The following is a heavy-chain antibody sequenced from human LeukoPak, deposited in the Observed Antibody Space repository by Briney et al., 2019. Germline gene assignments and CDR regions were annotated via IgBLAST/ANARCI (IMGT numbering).Heavy chain of an antibody. Sequence: GGSLRLSCAASGFTFSSYAMSWVRQAPGKGLEWVSAISGSGGSTYYADSVKGRSTISRDNSKNTLYLQMNSLRAEDTAVYYCAKDQGSGITYFDYWGQGTLVTVSS. CDR2: ISGSGGST. J-gene: IGHJ4*02. CDR1: GFTFSSYA. D-gene: IGHD3-10*01. CDR3: AKDQGSGITYFDY. V-gene: IGHV3-23*01.